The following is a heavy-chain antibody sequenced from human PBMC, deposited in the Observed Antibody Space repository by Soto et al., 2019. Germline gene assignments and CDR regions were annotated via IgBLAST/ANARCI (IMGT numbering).Heavy chain of an antibody. CDR2: IYHSGTA. CDR1: GDSISSTHW. J-gene: IGHJ4*02. CDR3: AAHRGVTYGPLDD. V-gene: IGHV4-4*02. Sequence: QVQLQESGPGLVKPSGTLSLTCAVSGDSISSTHWWSWVRQPPGKGLEWIGEIYHSGTANYSPSLKSRVTISIAKSKNQFSLTGNSVTASDTAVYYCAAHRGVTYGPLDDWGQGTLVTVSS. D-gene: IGHD3-10*01.